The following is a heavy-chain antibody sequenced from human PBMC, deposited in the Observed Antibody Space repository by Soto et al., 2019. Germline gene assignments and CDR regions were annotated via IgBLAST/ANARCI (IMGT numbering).Heavy chain of an antibody. CDR3: ARFSGGSYNTYYFYYGMDV. CDR2: LSAYNGNT. CDR1: GYTFTSYG. J-gene: IGHJ6*01. Sequence: ASVKVSCKASGYTFTSYGISWVRPAPGQGLDWMGWLSAYNGNTKYAQDLQGRVTMTTDTSTSTAYMELRSLRSDDTAVYYCARFSGGSYNTYYFYYGMDVWGQGTTVTVSS. V-gene: IGHV1-18*01. D-gene: IGHD2-15*01.